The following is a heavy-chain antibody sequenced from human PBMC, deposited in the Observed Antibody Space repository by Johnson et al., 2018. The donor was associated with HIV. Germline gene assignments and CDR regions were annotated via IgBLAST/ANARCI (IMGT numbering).Heavy chain of an antibody. CDR2: ISYDGSNK. V-gene: IGHV3-30*04. Sequence: QVLLVESGGGVVQPGRSLRLSCAASGFTFSSYAMHWVRQAPGKGLEWVAVISYDGSNKYYADSVKGRFTISRDNSKNTLYLQMNRLRVEDTAVYYCARSGGYPNAFDIWGQGAMVTVSS. D-gene: IGHD6-13*01. CDR1: GFTFSSYA. J-gene: IGHJ3*02. CDR3: ARSGGYPNAFDI.